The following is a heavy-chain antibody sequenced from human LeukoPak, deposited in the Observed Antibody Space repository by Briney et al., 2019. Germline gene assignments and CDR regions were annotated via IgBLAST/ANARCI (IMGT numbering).Heavy chain of an antibody. V-gene: IGHV1-69*04. CDR3: AKGSRLREAGSYRF. CDR1: GGIFGSYA. Sequence: SVKVSCKVSGGIFGSYAINWVRQAPGQGLEWLGRINLIFDRPNYAPTFQGRVTISADKYTRTVHMELTSLRSEDTALYYCAKGSRLREAGSYRFWGQGTLVTV. D-gene: IGHD3-16*02. J-gene: IGHJ4*02. CDR2: INLIFDRP.